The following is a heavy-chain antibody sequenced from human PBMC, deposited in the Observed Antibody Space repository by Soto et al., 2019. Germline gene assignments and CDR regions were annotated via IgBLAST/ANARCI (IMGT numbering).Heavy chain of an antibody. CDR2: IIPLFGTT. J-gene: IGHJ4*02. CDR1: GGTFRSYA. Sequence: VASVKVSGKASGGTFRSYAISWVRQAPGQGPEWMGGIIPLFGTTNYAPKFQGRVTITADESASTAYMELGSLRSEDTAVYYCASNNRASYHFDYWGQGTQVTVSS. CDR3: ASNNRASYHFDY. V-gene: IGHV1-69*13. D-gene: IGHD3-16*02.